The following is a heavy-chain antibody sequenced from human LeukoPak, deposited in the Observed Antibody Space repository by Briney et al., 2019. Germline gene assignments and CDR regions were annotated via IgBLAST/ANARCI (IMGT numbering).Heavy chain of an antibody. D-gene: IGHD6-19*01. V-gene: IGHV1-18*01. CDR1: GYTFTSYG. J-gene: IGHJ6*02. CDR3: AREPYSGYSSGWYFGAYYYYGMDV. Sequence: ASVKVSCKASGYTFTSYGISSVRQAPGQGLEWMGWISAYNGNTNYAQKLQGRVTMTTDTSTSTAYMELRSLRSDDTAVYYCAREPYSGYSSGWYFGAYYYYGMDVWGQGTTVTVSS. CDR2: ISAYNGNT.